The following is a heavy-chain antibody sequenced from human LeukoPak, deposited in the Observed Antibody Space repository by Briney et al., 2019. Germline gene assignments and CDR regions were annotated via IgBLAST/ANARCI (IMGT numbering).Heavy chain of an antibody. J-gene: IGHJ5*02. Sequence: GGALRLSCAASGFTFSDYWMHWVRQAPGRGLEGVSRIIGDGSTTIYADSVKGRFTISRDNAENTMYLQMNSLRVEDTAVYYCTRRVSATRWLAPWGQGTLVTVSS. CDR1: GFTFSDYW. D-gene: IGHD2-15*01. V-gene: IGHV3-74*01. CDR3: TRRVSATRWLAP. CDR2: IIGDGSTT.